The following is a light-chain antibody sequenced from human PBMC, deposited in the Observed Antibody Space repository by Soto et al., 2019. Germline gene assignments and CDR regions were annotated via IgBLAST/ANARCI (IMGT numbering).Light chain of an antibody. J-gene: IGKJ4*01. CDR1: QSITGN. CDR3: QQYHNWPLT. V-gene: IGKV3-15*01. CDR2: DAS. Sequence: EIVMTQSPAPLSVSPGERATLSCRASQSITGNLTWYQQKPGQAPRLLIYDASTRATGIPARFSGSGSGTEFTLTISSLQSEDFAVYYCQQYHNWPLTFGGGTKVDIK.